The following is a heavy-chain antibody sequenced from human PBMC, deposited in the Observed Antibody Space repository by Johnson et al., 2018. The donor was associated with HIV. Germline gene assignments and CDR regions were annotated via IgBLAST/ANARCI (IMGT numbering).Heavy chain of an antibody. Sequence: VQLVESGGGLVQPGGSLRLSCAASGFTFSSYWMSWVRQAPGKGLEWVANIKQDGSEKYYADSVQGRFTISRDNPKNPVYLQMNSLRYEDTAVYYCAKSIVVVIAGNNDDAFDGWGQGTVVTVSS. V-gene: IGHV3-7*01. CDR2: IKQDGSEK. D-gene: IGHD2-21*01. J-gene: IGHJ3*01. CDR3: AKSIVVVIAGNNDDAFDG. CDR1: GFTFSSYW.